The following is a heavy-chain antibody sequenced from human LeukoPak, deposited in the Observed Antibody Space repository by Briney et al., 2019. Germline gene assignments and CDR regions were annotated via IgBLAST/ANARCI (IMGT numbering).Heavy chain of an antibody. CDR1: GGSFSGYY. D-gene: IGHD2-2*01. Sequence: SSETLSLTCAVYGGSFSGYYWSWIRQPPGKGLEWIGEINHSGSTNYNPSLKSRVTISVDTSKNQFSLKLSSVTAADTAVYYCASTPVVPAAMGIDYWGQGTLVTVSS. V-gene: IGHV4-34*01. CDR3: ASTPVVPAAMGIDY. J-gene: IGHJ4*02. CDR2: INHSGST.